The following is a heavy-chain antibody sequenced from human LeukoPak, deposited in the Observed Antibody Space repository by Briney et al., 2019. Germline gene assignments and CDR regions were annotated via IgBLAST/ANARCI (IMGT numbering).Heavy chain of an antibody. CDR2: IRSKANSYAT. CDR3: TRPEPNTAMGRYYYYGMDV. V-gene: IGHV3-73*01. J-gene: IGHJ6*02. Sequence: PGGSLRLSCAASGFTFSGSAMHRVRQASGKGLEWVGRIRSKANSYATAYAASVKGRFTISRDDSKNTAYLQMNSLKTEDTAVYYCTRPEPNTAMGRYYYYGMDVWGQGTTVTVSS. CDR1: GFTFSGSA. D-gene: IGHD5-18*01.